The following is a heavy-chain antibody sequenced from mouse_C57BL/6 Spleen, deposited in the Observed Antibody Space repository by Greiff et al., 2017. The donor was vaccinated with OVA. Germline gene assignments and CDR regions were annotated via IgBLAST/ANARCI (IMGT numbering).Heavy chain of an antibody. CDR1: GFSLTSYG. CDR3: AKHGDWALGGYFDV. D-gene: IGHD4-1*01. CDR2: IWGGGST. Sequence: VKLMESGPGLVAPSQSLSITCTVSGFSLTSYGVDWVRQPPGKGLEWLGVIWGGGSTNYYSAPMSRLSISKDTSKSQVFLKMNSLQTDDTAMYCCAKHGDWALGGYFDVWGTGTTVTVSS. J-gene: IGHJ1*03. V-gene: IGHV2-9*01.